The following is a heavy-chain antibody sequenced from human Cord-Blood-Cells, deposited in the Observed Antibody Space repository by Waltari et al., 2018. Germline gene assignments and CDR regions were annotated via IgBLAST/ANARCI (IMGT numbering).Heavy chain of an antibody. CDR1: GFTFSSYG. D-gene: IGHD1-1*01. J-gene: IGHJ4*02. CDR2: IWYDGSNK. Sequence: QVQLVESGGGVVQPGRSLRLSCAASGFTFSSYGMHWVRQAPGEGLEWVAVIWYDGSNKYYADSVKGRFTISRDNSKNTLYLQMNSLRAEDTAVYYCARDHNWIFDYWGQGTLVTVSS. V-gene: IGHV3-33*01. CDR3: ARDHNWIFDY.